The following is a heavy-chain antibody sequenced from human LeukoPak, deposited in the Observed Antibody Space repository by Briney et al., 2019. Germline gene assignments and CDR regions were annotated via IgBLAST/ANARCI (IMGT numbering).Heavy chain of an antibody. V-gene: IGHV4-61*02. CDR3: AREEVKQLDRYDAFDI. CDR2: IYTSGST. D-gene: IGHD6-6*01. Sequence: SQTLSLTCTVSGGSISSGSYYWSWIRQPAGKGLEWIGRIYTSGSTNYNPSLKSRVTISVDTSKNQFSLKLSSVTAADTAVYYCAREEVKQLDRYDAFDIWGQGTMVTVSS. CDR1: GGSISSGSYY. J-gene: IGHJ3*02.